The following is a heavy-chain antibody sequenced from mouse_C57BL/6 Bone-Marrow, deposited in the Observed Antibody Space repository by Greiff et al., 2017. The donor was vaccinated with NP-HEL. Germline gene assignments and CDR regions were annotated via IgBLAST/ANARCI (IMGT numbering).Heavy chain of an antibody. CDR1: GFNIKDDY. CDR2: IDPENGDT. J-gene: IGHJ1*03. D-gene: IGHD1-1*01. V-gene: IGHV14-4*01. Sequence: VQLQQSGAELVRPGASVKLSCTASGFNIKDDYMHWVKQRPEQGLEWIGWIDPENGDTEYASKFQGKATITADTSSNTAYLQLSSLTSEDTAVYYCTTDPNYYGSSYDWYFDVWGTGTTVTVSS. CDR3: TTDPNYYGSSYDWYFDV.